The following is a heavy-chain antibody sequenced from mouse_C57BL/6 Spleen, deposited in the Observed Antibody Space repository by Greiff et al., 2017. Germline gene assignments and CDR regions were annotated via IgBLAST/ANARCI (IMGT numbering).Heavy chain of an antibody. D-gene: IGHD2-4*01. Sequence: EVQVVESGGGLVKPGGSLKLSCAASGFTFSDYGMHWVRQAPEKGLEWVAYISSGSSTIYYADTVKGRFTISRDNAKNTLFLQMTSLRSEDTAMYYCAIYDYVGGFAYWGQGTLVTVSA. CDR1: GFTFSDYG. CDR2: ISSGSSTI. V-gene: IGHV5-17*01. CDR3: AIYDYVGGFAY. J-gene: IGHJ3*01.